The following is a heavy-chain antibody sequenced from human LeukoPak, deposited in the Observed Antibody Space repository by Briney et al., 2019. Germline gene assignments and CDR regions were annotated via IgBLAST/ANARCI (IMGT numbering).Heavy chain of an antibody. J-gene: IGHJ4*02. CDR3: ATLYYDFWSGYYFPFDY. V-gene: IGHV3-23*01. Sequence: GGSLRLSCAASGFTFSTYAMNWVRQAPGKGLEWASAISGSGGSTYYADSVKGRFSISRDNSKNTLYLQMNSLRAEDTAVYYCATLYYDFWSGYYFPFDYWGRGTLVTVSS. D-gene: IGHD3-3*01. CDR1: GFTFSTYA. CDR2: ISGSGGST.